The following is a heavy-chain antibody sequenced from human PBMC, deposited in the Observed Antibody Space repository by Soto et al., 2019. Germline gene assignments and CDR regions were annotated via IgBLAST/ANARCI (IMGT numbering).Heavy chain of an antibody. CDR2: LYYRGTT. D-gene: IGHD2-2*01. Sequence: SETLSLTCTVSGHSISTSSYYWGWIRQSPGKGLEWIGSLYYRGTTYYNPSLKSRVTIFVDTSKNQFSLRADSVTAADTAVYYCARHDWSRFYGMDVWGQGTTVTV. V-gene: IGHV4-39*01. CDR1: GHSISTSSYY. CDR3: ARHDWSRFYGMDV. J-gene: IGHJ6*02.